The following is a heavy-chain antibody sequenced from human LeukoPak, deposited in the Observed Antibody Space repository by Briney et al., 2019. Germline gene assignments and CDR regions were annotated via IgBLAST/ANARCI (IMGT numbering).Heavy chain of an antibody. Sequence: TGGSLRLSCAASGFIFNNYGLIWVRQAPGKGLEWVSAISNDGGGTQYADFVKGRFTISRDNSKNTLFLQMSSLRAEDTALYFCAKGSSGYFADLWGQGTLVTVSS. CDR1: GFIFNNYG. V-gene: IGHV3-23*01. D-gene: IGHD3-22*01. CDR3: AKGSSGYFADL. J-gene: IGHJ5*02. CDR2: ISNDGGGT.